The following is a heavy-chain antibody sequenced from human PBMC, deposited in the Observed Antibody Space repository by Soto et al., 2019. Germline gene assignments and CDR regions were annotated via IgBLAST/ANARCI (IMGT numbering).Heavy chain of an antibody. Sequence: QVQLQQWGAGLLKPSETLSLTCAVSGGPFNGYSWTWIRQPPGKGLEWTGEINHSGNTNYNPSLKSRVTISLDTSKRQFSLELTSVTAADTAVYYCARVVKGWYPHLESWGQGTLVTVSS. D-gene: IGHD2-15*01. CDR1: GGPFNGYS. CDR2: INHSGNT. J-gene: IGHJ4*02. V-gene: IGHV4-34*02. CDR3: ARVVKGWYPHLES.